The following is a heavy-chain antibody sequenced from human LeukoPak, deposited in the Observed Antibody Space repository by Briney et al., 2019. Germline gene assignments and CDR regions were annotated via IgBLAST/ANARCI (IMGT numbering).Heavy chain of an antibody. V-gene: IGHV4-61*01. Sequence: SETLSLTCTVSGYSISSGYYWSWIRQPPGKGLEWIGYIYYSGSTNYNPSLKSRVTISVDTSKNQFSLKLSSVTAADTAVYYCAAASGYDSSGLGYWGQGTLVTVSS. J-gene: IGHJ4*02. CDR1: GYSISSGYY. D-gene: IGHD3-22*01. CDR2: IYYSGST. CDR3: AAASGYDSSGLGY.